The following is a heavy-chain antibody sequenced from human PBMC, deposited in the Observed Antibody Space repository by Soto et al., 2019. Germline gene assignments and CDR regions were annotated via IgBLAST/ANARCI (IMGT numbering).Heavy chain of an antibody. D-gene: IGHD3-16*02. CDR2: LYYSGSP. Sequence: QVQLQESGPGLVKPSQTLSLTCTVSGGSISSGGSYWSWIRQHPGKGLEWIGYLYYSGSPYYNPSLKSRVTISVDTSKNQFSLKLSSVTAADTAVYYCATSPMFRHLGELSFPIDYWGQGTLVTVSS. CDR1: GGSISSGGSY. J-gene: IGHJ4*02. CDR3: ATSPMFRHLGELSFPIDY. V-gene: IGHV4-31*03.